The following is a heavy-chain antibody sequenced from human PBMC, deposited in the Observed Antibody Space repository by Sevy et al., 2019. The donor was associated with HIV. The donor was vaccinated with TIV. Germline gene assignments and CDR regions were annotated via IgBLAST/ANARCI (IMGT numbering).Heavy chain of an antibody. V-gene: IGHV3-30*02. J-gene: IGHJ3*02. CDR3: AKRGPRGRPVAFDI. D-gene: IGHD2-2*01. CDR1: GFTFSSYG. CDR2: IRYDGSNK. Sequence: GGSLRLSCAASGFTFSSYGMHWVRQAPGKGLEWVAFIRYDGSNKYYADSVKGRFTISRDNSKNTLYLQMNSLRAEDTAVYYCAKRGPRGRPVAFDIWGQGTMVTVSS.